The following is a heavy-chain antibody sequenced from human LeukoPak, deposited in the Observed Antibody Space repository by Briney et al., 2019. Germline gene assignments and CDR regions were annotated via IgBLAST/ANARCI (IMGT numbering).Heavy chain of an antibody. J-gene: IGHJ3*02. CDR1: GFIFSSYG. CDR3: ARDLFSPFVTTSLGRAFDI. Sequence: GGSLRLSCAASGFIFSSYGMHWVRQAPGKGLEWVAVIWYDGSNKYYADSMKGRFTISRDNSKNTLYLQMNSLRAEDTAVYYCARDLFSPFVTTSLGRAFDIWGQGTMVTVSS. V-gene: IGHV3-33*01. D-gene: IGHD4-17*01. CDR2: IWYDGSNK.